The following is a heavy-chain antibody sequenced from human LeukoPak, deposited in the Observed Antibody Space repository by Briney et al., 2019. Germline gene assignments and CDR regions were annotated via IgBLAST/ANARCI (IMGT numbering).Heavy chain of an antibody. Sequence: GGSLRLSCAASGFTFSSYTMNWVRQAPGKGLGWVSSISTSSSYIYYADSVKGRFTISRDNAKKSLYLQMNSLRAEDTAVYYCARDGDTVLTRGYYYYMDVWGKGTTVTVSS. J-gene: IGHJ6*03. V-gene: IGHV3-21*01. CDR1: GFTFSSYT. CDR2: ISTSSSYI. CDR3: ARDGDTVLTRGYYYYMDV. D-gene: IGHD4-23*01.